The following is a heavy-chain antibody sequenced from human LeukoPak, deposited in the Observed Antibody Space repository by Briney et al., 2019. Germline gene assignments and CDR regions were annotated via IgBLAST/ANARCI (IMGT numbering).Heavy chain of an antibody. CDR1: GYTFNRYY. Sequence: GASVKVSCKASGYTFNRYYMHWVRQAPGQGLEWMGVINPSGGTTTYAQNFQGRVTMTRDTSTSTVYMELSSLRSEDTAVYYCARDRHLGDGYNDYFDYWGQGTLVTVSS. CDR3: ARDRHLGDGYNDYFDY. V-gene: IGHV1-46*02. CDR2: INPSGGTT. J-gene: IGHJ4*02. D-gene: IGHD5-24*01.